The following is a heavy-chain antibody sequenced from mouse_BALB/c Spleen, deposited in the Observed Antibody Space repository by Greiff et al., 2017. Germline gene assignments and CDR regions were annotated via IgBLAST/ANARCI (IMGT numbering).Heavy chain of an antibody. CDR3: AIDGYSRFAY. J-gene: IGHJ3*01. CDR1: GFNIKDYY. CDR2: IDPENGNT. D-gene: IGHD2-3*01. V-gene: IGHV14-1*02. Sequence: EVQLQQSGAELVRPGALVKLSCKASGFNIKDYYMHWVKQRPEQGLEWIGWIDPENGNTIYDPKFQGKASITADTSSNTAYLQLSSLTSEDTAVYYCAIDGYSRFAYWGQGTLVTVSA.